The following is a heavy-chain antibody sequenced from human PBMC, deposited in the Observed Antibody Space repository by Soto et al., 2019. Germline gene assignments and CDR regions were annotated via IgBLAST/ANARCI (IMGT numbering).Heavy chain of an antibody. J-gene: IGHJ3*02. CDR1: GCTCSGHG. D-gene: IGHD3-3*01. CDR3: AKGSDVLRFLEWLHDDASAI. CDR2: ISGSGGST. Sequence: VVLLRVSCGAAGCTCSGHGRSWVRQAPGKGLEWVSAISGSGGSTYYADSVKGRFTISRDNSKNTLYLQMNSLRAEDTAVYYCAKGSDVLRFLEWLHDDASAIWRQGTMVPVSS. V-gene: IGHV3-23*01.